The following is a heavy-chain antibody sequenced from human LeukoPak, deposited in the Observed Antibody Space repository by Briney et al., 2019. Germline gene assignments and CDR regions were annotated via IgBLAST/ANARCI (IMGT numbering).Heavy chain of an antibody. Sequence: ASVKVSCKASGYTFTSYGISWVRQAPGQGLEWMGWISAYNGNTNYARKLQGRVTTTTDTSTSTAYMELRSLRSDDTAVYYCARDYSGPFRGIDHWGQGTLVTVSS. CDR3: ARDYSGPFRGIDH. D-gene: IGHD1-26*01. CDR2: ISAYNGNT. CDR1: GYTFTSYG. V-gene: IGHV1-18*01. J-gene: IGHJ4*02.